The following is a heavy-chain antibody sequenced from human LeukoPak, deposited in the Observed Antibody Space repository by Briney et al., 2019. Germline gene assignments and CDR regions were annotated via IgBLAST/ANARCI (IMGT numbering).Heavy chain of an antibody. V-gene: IGHV3-23*01. CDR3: ARALRQLWSLYYFDY. CDR2: ISGSGGST. CDR1: GFTFSSYA. D-gene: IGHD5-18*01. Sequence: TGGSLRLSCAASGFTFSSYAMSWVRQAPGKGLEWVSAISGSGGSTYYADSVKGRFTISRDNSKNTLYLQMNSLRAEDTAVYYCARALRQLWSLYYFDYWGQGTLVTVSS. J-gene: IGHJ4*02.